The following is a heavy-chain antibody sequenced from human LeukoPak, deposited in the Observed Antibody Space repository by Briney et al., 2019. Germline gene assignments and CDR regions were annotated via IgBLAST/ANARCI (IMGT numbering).Heavy chain of an antibody. CDR3: ARELYDYVWGSYIDY. V-gene: IGHV4-30-4*01. J-gene: IGHJ4*02. D-gene: IGHD3-16*01. CDR1: GGSISSGDYC. CDR2: IYYSGST. Sequence: SETLSLTCTVSGGSISSGDYCWSWIRQPPGKGLEWIGYIYYSGSTYYNPSLKSRLTISLDTSKNQFSLKLSSVTAADTAVYYCARELYDYVWGSYIDYWGQGTLVTVSS.